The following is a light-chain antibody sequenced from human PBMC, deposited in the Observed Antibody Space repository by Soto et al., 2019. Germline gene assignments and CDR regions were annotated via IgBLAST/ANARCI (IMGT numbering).Light chain of an antibody. J-gene: IGKJ2*01. CDR3: QQYDSSPPS. CDR1: QGLSSNY. CDR2: GAS. V-gene: IGKV3-20*01. Sequence: IVLTQSPGTLSLSPGERVTLSCRATQGLSSNYLTWYQQKPGQAPRLLIYGASSRATGIPDRFSGSGSATDFTLTISRLEPEDSAVYFCQQYDSSPPSFGQGTKLEIK.